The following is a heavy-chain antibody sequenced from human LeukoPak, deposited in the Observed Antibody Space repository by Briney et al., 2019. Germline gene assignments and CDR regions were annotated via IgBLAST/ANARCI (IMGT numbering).Heavy chain of an antibody. CDR3: ARGRRYSSSYKENSYYYYMDV. V-gene: IGHV1-18*01. CDR1: GYTFTSYG. CDR2: ISAYNGNT. J-gene: IGHJ6*03. Sequence: ASVKVSCKASGYTFTSYGISWVRQAPGQGLEWMGWISAYNGNTNYAQKLQGRVTMTTDTSTSTAYMELRSLRSDDTAVYYCARGRRYSSSYKENSYYYYMDVWGKGTTVTVSS. D-gene: IGHD6-6*01.